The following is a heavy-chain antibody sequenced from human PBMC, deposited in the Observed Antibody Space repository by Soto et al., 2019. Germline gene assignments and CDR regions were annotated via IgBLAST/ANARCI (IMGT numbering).Heavy chain of an antibody. CDR2: IWYDGNNK. Sequence: GGSLRLSCAASGFSFSSYGMHWVRQAPGKGLDWVVSIWYDGNNKYYADSVKGRFTISRDNFKDTLYLHMNSLRAEDTAVYYCARDPRYCSTSSCFTYNWFDPWGQGTLVTVSS. CDR3: ARDPRYCSTSSCFTYNWFDP. V-gene: IGHV3-33*01. D-gene: IGHD2-2*02. J-gene: IGHJ5*02. CDR1: GFSFSSYG.